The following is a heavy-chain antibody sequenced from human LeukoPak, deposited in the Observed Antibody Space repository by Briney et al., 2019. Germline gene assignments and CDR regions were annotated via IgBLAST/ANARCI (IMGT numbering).Heavy chain of an antibody. CDR3: ARDLSEGSGSYITNY. D-gene: IGHD3-10*01. CDR1: GFTFSTYS. J-gene: IGHJ4*02. Sequence: PGGSLRLSCAASGFTFSTYSMKWVRQAPGKGLECVSYISYSSSPIYYADSVKGRFTISRDNAKNSLYLQMNSLRAEDTAVYYCARDLSEGSGSYITNYWGQGTLVTVSS. CDR2: ISYSSSPI. V-gene: IGHV3-48*01.